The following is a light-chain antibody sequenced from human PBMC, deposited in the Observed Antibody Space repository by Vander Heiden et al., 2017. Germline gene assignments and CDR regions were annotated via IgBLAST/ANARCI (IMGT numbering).Light chain of an antibody. J-gene: IGLJ2*01. V-gene: IGLV3-1*01. Sequence: SYELTQPPSVSVSPGQTASITCSGDKLGDEYAPWYQQKPGQSPVLVINQDTKRPSGIPEGSSGSNSGNTATLTVSGTQAMDEADYYCQAWDSSTLVFGGGTKLTVL. CDR1: KLGDEY. CDR2: QDT. CDR3: QAWDSSTLV.